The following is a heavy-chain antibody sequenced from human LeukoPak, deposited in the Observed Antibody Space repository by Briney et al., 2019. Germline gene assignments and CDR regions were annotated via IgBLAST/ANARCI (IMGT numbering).Heavy chain of an antibody. CDR2: IRYDGSNK. CDR3: AKDTLIYCSSTSCFDSFDY. V-gene: IGHV3-30*02. Sequence: GGSLRLSCAASGFTFSSYGMHWVRQAPGKGLEWAAFIRYDGSNKYYADSVKGRFTISRDNSKNTLYLQMSSLRAEDTAVYYCAKDTLIYCSSTSCFDSFDYWGQGTLVTVSS. D-gene: IGHD2-2*01. J-gene: IGHJ4*02. CDR1: GFTFSSYG.